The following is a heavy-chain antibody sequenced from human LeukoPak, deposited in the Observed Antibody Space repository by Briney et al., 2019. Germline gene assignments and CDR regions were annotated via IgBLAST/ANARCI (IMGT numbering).Heavy chain of an antibody. V-gene: IGHV3-21*01. CDR3: AELGITMIGGV. CDR2: ISSSSSYI. CDR1: GFTFSSYS. J-gene: IGHJ6*04. Sequence: PGGSLRLSCAASGFTFSSYSMNWVGQAPGKGLEWVSSISSSSSYIYYADSVKGRFTISRDNAKNSLYLQMNSLRAEDTAVYYCAELGITMIGGVWGKGTTVTISS. D-gene: IGHD3-10*02.